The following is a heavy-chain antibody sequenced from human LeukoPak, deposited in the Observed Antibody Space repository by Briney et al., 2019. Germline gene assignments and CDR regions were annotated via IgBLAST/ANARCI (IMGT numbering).Heavy chain of an antibody. V-gene: IGHV3-48*01. CDR1: GFTFSNYG. Sequence: GGSLRLSCAASGFTFSNYGMNWVRQAPGQGLEWISYISGSPRSIYYADSVRGRFTISRDNAEDSLYLQMNSLRAEDTAVYYCARDWGSGWPVADYWGQGTLVTVSS. CDR2: ISGSPRSI. J-gene: IGHJ4*02. D-gene: IGHD6-19*01. CDR3: ARDWGSGWPVADY.